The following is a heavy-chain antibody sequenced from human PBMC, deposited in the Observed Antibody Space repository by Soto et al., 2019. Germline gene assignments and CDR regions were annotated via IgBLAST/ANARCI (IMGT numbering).Heavy chain of an antibody. J-gene: IGHJ4*02. D-gene: IGHD6-19*01. V-gene: IGHV3-30*18. CDR2: VSHDGRNT. Sequence: VQLVESGGGVVQPGRSLRLSCAASGFTFSDYAMHWVRQAPGKGLEWVAVVSHDGRNTHYADTVKGRFTISRDSSKNTVSLEKARLGAEGTAGYFRSKGGRQWLVTSDFNYWGQGALVTVSS. CDR3: SKGGRQWLVTSDFNY. CDR1: GFTFSDYA.